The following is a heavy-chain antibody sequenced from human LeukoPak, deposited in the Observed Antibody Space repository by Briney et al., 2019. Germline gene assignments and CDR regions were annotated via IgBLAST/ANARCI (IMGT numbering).Heavy chain of an antibody. J-gene: IGHJ3*02. D-gene: IGHD3-16*01. V-gene: IGHV4-59*08. CDR1: GGSINYY. CDR2: IYYSGST. Sequence: SETLSLTCTVSGGSINYYWGWIWQPPGKGLEWIGYIYYSGSTNYNPSLKSRVTISVDTSKNQFSLKLSSVTAADTAVYYCARLIGGTGVTFDIWGQGTMVTVSS. CDR3: ARLIGGTGVTFDI.